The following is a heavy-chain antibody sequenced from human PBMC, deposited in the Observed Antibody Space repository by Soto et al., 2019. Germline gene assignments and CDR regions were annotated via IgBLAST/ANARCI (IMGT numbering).Heavy chain of an antibody. J-gene: IGHJ6*01. V-gene: IGHV1-8*01. CDR2: MNPNSGNT. CDR3: ARFRRMGPGDHYYCSGTAV. Sequence: QGVEWMGGMNPNSGNTGYAQKFQGRVTMTRNTSISTAYMELSSLRSEDTAVYYCARFRRMGPGDHYYCSGTAVWGQRTTVPV. D-gene: IGHD3-10*01.